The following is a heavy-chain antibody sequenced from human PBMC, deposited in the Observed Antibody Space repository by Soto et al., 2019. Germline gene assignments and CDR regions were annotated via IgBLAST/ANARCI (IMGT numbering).Heavy chain of an antibody. CDR1: GADFTHYW. V-gene: IGHV5-51*03. J-gene: IGHJ5*01. CDR3: ARVTYYSDGGDSYSIAF. D-gene: IGHD2-21*02. Sequence: GESMKNSWHGSGADFTHYWVAWVRPTPGKGLEWMGVIYPGDAETRYSPSFQGRVTFSVDKSIDTAYLHWSSLAASDTAIYYCARVTYYSDGGDSYSIAFWGQGALVTVSA. CDR2: IYPGDAET.